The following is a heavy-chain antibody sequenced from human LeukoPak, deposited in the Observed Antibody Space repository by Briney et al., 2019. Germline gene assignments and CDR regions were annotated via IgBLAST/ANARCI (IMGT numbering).Heavy chain of an antibody. J-gene: IGHJ6*02. CDR3: AKDLLPDYGENYYYYGMDV. CDR1: GFTFSSYA. CDR2: ISGDSDTT. V-gene: IGHV3-23*01. D-gene: IGHD4-17*01. Sequence: GGSLRLSCAASGFTFSSYAMSWVRQAPGKGLEWVSAISGDSDTTYYADSVKGRFTIFRGPSKNILYLQMNSLRAEDTAVYYCAKDLLPDYGENYYYYGMDVWGQGTTVTVSS.